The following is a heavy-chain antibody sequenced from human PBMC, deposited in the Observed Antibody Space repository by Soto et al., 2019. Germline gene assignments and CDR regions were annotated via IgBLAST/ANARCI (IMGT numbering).Heavy chain of an antibody. Sequence: QVPLVQSGAEVKKPGASVKVSCKASGYTFTSYDINWVRQATGQGLEWMGWMNPNSGNTGYAQKFQGRVTMTRNTSISTAYMDLSCLRSEDTSVYYCARVMIAARPPRSYYMDVWGKGTTVTVSS. CDR1: GYTFTSYD. CDR3: ARVMIAARPPRSYYMDV. V-gene: IGHV1-8*01. CDR2: MNPNSGNT. J-gene: IGHJ6*03. D-gene: IGHD6-6*01.